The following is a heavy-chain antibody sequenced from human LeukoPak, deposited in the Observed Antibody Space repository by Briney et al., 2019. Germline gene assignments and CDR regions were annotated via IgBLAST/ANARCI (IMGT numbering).Heavy chain of an antibody. V-gene: IGHV4-39*01. CDR2: IYYSGST. CDR3: ARHGGYSYAADY. J-gene: IGHJ4*02. Sequence: SETLSLTCTVSGGSISSSSYYWGWIRQPPGKGLEWIGSIYYSGSTYYNPSLKSRVTVSVDTSKNQFSLKLSSVTAADTAVYYCARHGGYSYAADYWGQGTLVTVSS. CDR1: GGSISSSSYY. D-gene: IGHD5-18*01.